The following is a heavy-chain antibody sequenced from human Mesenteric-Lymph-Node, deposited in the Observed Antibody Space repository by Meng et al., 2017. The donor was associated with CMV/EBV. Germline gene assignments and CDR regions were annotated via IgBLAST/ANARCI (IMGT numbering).Heavy chain of an antibody. J-gene: IGHJ4*02. Sequence: SGCTFSSYALHWVRQAPGKGLEWVAVLSFDGTNTYYADSVKGRFTISRDNSKNTLYLQMNSLRAEDTAVFYCARSGEAYTIFGVALDYWGQGTLVTVSS. CDR2: LSFDGTNT. V-gene: IGHV3-30*04. D-gene: IGHD3-3*01. CDR3: ARSGEAYTIFGVALDY. CDR1: GCTFSSYA.